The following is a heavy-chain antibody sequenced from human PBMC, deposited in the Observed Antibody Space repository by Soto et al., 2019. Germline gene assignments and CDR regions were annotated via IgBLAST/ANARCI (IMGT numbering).Heavy chain of an antibody. CDR3: FILYGAARRGFDY. J-gene: IGHJ4*02. Sequence: GESLKISCRGTGYNFTKNWIGWVRQMPGKGLEWMGIIYPGDSETRYSPSFQGQVTISVDKSKNTAYLHWSSLKAPDTDIYYCFILYGAARRGFDYWGPGTLVTVSS. CDR2: IYPGDSET. CDR1: GYNFTKNW. V-gene: IGHV5-51*01. D-gene: IGHD2-8*01.